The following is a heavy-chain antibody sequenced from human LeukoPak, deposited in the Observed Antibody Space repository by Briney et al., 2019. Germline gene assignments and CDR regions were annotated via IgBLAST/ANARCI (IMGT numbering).Heavy chain of an antibody. D-gene: IGHD5-24*01. CDR1: GGSISSGGYY. V-gene: IGHV4-31*02. J-gene: IGHJ3*02. CDR3: ARGRDGYNLRVSGAFDI. Sequence: KSSETLSLTCTVSGGSISSGGYYWSWIRQHPGKGLEWIGYIYYSGSTYYNPSLKSRVTISVDTSKNQFSLKLSSVTAADTAVYYCARGRDGYNLRVSGAFDIWGQGTMVTVSS. CDR2: IYYSGST.